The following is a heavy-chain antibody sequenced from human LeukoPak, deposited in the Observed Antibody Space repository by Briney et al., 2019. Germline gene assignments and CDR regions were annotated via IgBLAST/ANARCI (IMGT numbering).Heavy chain of an antibody. D-gene: IGHD6-19*01. CDR2: ISAYNGNT. CDR1: GYTFTSYG. Sequence: GASVKVSCTASGYTFTSYGISWVRQAPGHGLEWMGWISAYNGNTNYAQKLQGRVTMTTDTSTSTAYMELRSLRSDDTAVYYCARIRSWQWLVLDFDYWGQGTLVTVSS. J-gene: IGHJ4*02. V-gene: IGHV1-18*01. CDR3: ARIRSWQWLVLDFDY.